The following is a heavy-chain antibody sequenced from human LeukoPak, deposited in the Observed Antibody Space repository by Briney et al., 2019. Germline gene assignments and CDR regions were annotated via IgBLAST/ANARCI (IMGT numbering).Heavy chain of an antibody. J-gene: IGHJ4*02. Sequence: SETLSLTCTVSGGSISSYYWSWIRQPPGKGLEWIGYIYYSGSTNYNPSLKSRVTISVDTSKNQFSLKLSSVTAADTAVYYCARHLASSGYSVDYWGQGTLVTVSS. D-gene: IGHD3-22*01. CDR1: GGSISSYY. CDR3: ARHLASSGYSVDY. CDR2: IYYSGST. V-gene: IGHV4-59*08.